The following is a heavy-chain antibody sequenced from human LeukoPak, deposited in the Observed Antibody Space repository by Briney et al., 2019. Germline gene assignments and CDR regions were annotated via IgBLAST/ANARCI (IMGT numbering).Heavy chain of an antibody. V-gene: IGHV3-9*03. J-gene: IGHJ4*02. D-gene: IGHD5-24*01. CDR2: ISWKSGTI. Sequence: GGSLRLSCAASGFTFDEYTMHWVRQAPGKGLEWVSGISWKSGTIGYADSVKGRFTISRDNAKNSLYLQMNSLRVEDMALYYCVKARRDGYNSWGIFDYWGQGTLVTVSS. CDR3: VKARRDGYNSWGIFDY. CDR1: GFTFDEYT.